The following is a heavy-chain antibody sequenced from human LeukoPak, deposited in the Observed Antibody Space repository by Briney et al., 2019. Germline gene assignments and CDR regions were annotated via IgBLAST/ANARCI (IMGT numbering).Heavy chain of an antibody. CDR1: GFTFSDYS. V-gene: IGHV3-48*01. D-gene: IGHD2/OR15-2a*01. J-gene: IGHJ4*02. CDR3: ARAFNRGKFDY. CDR2: ISSSSRTI. Sequence: GSLRLSCAASGFTFSDYSMNWVRQAPGKGLEWLSYISSSSRTIYYADSVRGRFTVSRDNAKDSLYLQLNSLRAEDTAVYYCARAFNRGKFDYWGQGTLVTVSS.